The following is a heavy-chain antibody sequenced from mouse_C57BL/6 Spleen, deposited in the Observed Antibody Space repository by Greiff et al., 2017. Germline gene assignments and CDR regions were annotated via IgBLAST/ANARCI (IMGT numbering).Heavy chain of an antibody. V-gene: IGHV1-52*01. CDR3: ARYYGSSSWFAY. D-gene: IGHD1-1*01. CDR2: IDPSDSET. J-gene: IGHJ3*01. CDR1: GYTFTSYW. Sequence: QVQLQQSGAELVRPGSSVKLSCKASGYTFTSYWMHWVKQRPIQGLEWIGNIDPSDSETNYNQKFKDKATLTVDKSSSTAYMQLSSLTSEDSAVYYCARYYGSSSWFAYWGQGTLVTVSA.